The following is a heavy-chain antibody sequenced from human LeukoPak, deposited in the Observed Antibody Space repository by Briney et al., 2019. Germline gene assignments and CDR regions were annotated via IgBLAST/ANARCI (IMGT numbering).Heavy chain of an antibody. CDR2: IYHSGST. J-gene: IGHJ5*02. CDR1: GGSISSGGYS. V-gene: IGHV4-30-2*01. Sequence: SETLSLTCAVSGGSISSGGYSWSWIRQPPGKGLEWIGYIYHSGSTYYNPSLKSRVTISVDTSKNQFSLKLSSVTAADTAVYYCARARYCSSTSCYVHRGAGFREYNWFDPWGQGTLVTVSS. D-gene: IGHD2-2*01. CDR3: ARARYCSSTSCYVHRGAGFREYNWFDP.